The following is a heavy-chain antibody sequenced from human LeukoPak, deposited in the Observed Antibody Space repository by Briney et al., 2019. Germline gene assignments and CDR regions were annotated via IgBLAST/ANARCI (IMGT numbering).Heavy chain of an antibody. Sequence: SETLSLTCAVSGGSVSSGSYYWSWIRQPPGKGLEWIGYVYYSGSTNHNTSLKSRVTISVDRSKNQFSLKLSSVTAADTAIYYCARTSGNYPYYFDYWGQGTLVTVSS. CDR1: GGSVSSGSYY. D-gene: IGHD1-26*01. CDR2: VYYSGST. V-gene: IGHV4-61*01. CDR3: ARTSGNYPYYFDY. J-gene: IGHJ4*02.